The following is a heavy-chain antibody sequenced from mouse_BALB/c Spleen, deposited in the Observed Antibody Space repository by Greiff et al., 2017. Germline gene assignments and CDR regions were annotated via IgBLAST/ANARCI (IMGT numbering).Heavy chain of an antibody. CDR3: ARSDGNYFYYFDY. D-gene: IGHD2-1*01. CDR1: GYSFTGYY. V-gene: IGHV1-31*01. J-gene: IGHJ2*01. CDR2: INPYNGAT. Sequence: VQLKQSGPELVKPGASVKISCKASGYSFTGYYMHWVKQSHVKSLEWIGRINPYNGATSYNQNFKDKASLTVDKSSSTAYMELHSLTSEDSAVYYCARSDGNYFYYFDYWGQGTTLTVSS.